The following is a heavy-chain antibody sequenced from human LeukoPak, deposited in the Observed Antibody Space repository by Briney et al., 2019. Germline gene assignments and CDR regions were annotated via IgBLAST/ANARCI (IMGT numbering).Heavy chain of an antibody. D-gene: IGHD3-3*01. CDR3: ARGRSQELYYDDFWSGYCFDY. J-gene: IGHJ4*02. V-gene: IGHV3-66*01. CDR2: IYSGGST. Sequence: GGSLRLSCAASGFTVSSNYMSWVRQAPGKGLEWVSVIYSGGSTYYADSVKGRFTISRDNSKNTLYLQMNSLRAEDTAVYYCARGRSQELYYDDFWSGYCFDYWGQGTLVTVSS. CDR1: GFTVSSNY.